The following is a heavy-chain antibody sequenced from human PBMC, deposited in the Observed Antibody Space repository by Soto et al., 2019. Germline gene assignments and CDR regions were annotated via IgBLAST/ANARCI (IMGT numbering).Heavy chain of an antibody. D-gene: IGHD6-13*01. CDR1: GFTFSSYG. Sequence: PGGSLRLSCAASGFTFSSYGMHWVRQAPGKGLEWVAVISYDGSNKYYADSVKGRFTISRDNSKNTLYLQMNSLRAEDTAVYYCAKDLRSWAQNPDYWGQGTLVTVSS. CDR2: ISYDGSNK. CDR3: AKDLRSWAQNPDY. V-gene: IGHV3-30*18. J-gene: IGHJ4*02.